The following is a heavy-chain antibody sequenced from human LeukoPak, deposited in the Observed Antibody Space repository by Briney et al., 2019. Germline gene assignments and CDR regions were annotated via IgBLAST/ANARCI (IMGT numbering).Heavy chain of an antibody. V-gene: IGHV3-30*02. CDR2: IRYDGSNK. J-gene: IGHJ4*02. Sequence: GGSLRLSCAASGFTFSSYGMHWVRQAPGKGLEWVAFIRYDGSNKYYADSVKGRFTISRDNSKNTLYLQMNSLRAEDTAVYYCAKEERPGNIAVASPFDYWGQGTLVTVSS. D-gene: IGHD6-19*01. CDR3: AKEERPGNIAVASPFDY. CDR1: GFTFSSYG.